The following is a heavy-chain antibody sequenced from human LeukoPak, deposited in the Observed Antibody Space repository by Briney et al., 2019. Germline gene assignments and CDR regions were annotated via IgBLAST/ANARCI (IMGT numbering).Heavy chain of an antibody. CDR2: ISSSGSTK. Sequence: PGGSLRLSCAASGFTFSSYEMNWVRQAPGKGLEWVSYISSSGSTKYYADSVKGRFTISRDNAKNSLYLQMNSLRAEDTAVYYCARMHYQLVVYLASWGQGTLVTVSS. V-gene: IGHV3-48*03. J-gene: IGHJ4*02. D-gene: IGHD2-8*02. CDR3: ARMHYQLVVYLAS. CDR1: GFTFSSYE.